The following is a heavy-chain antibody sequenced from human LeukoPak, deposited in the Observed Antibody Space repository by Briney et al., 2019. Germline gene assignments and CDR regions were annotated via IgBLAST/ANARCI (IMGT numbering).Heavy chain of an antibody. CDR1: GFIFNNYA. CDR3: AKDRYSYAFEYSDS. V-gene: IGHV3-9*01. J-gene: IGHJ4*02. Sequence: SGRSLRLSCAGSGFIFNNYAMHWVRQPPGKGLEWVSGISWNSGSIDYADSVKGRFTISRDNSKNTLSLQVSSLRTEDTAVYYCAKDRYSYAFEYSDSWGQGTLVTVSS. D-gene: IGHD5-18*01. CDR2: ISWNSGSI.